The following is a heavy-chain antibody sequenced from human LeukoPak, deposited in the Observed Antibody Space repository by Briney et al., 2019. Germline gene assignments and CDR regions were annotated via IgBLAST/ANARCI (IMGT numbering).Heavy chain of an antibody. V-gene: IGHV4-61*02. CDR1: GGSISSGSYY. Sequence: SETLSLTCTVPGGSISSGSYYWSWIRQPAGKGLEWIGRIYTSGSTNYNPSLKSRVTISVDTSKNQFSLKLSSVTAADTAVYYCARVQRRYDSSGYYYDHYYYYYMDVWGKGTTVTVSS. D-gene: IGHD3-22*01. CDR3: ARVQRRYDSSGYYYDHYYYYYMDV. CDR2: IYTSGST. J-gene: IGHJ6*03.